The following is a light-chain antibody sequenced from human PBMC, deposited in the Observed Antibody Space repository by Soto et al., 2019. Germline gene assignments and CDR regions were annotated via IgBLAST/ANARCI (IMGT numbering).Light chain of an antibody. Sequence: EIVMTQSPATLSVSPGERATLSCRASQSVSSNLAWHQQKPGQAPRLLIYGASTRATGIPARFSGSGSGTEFTLTISSLQSVDFAVYYCQQYNNWPYTFGQGTKLEIK. CDR3: QQYNNWPYT. V-gene: IGKV3-15*01. J-gene: IGKJ2*01. CDR2: GAS. CDR1: QSVSSN.